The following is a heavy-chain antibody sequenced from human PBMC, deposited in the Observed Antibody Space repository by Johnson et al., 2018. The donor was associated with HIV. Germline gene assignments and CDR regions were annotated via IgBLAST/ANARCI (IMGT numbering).Heavy chain of an antibody. CDR3: ARDRLSSSSYNDAFDI. Sequence: MLLVESGGGLVQPGGSLKLSCAASGFTFSGSAMHWVRQASGKGLEWVGRIRSKANSYATAYAASVKGRFTISRDNSKNTLYLQMNSLRSEDTAVYYCARDRLSSSSYNDAFDIWGQGTMVTVSS. D-gene: IGHD2-2*02. V-gene: IGHV3-73*01. CDR1: GFTFSGSA. CDR2: IRSKANSYAT. J-gene: IGHJ3*02.